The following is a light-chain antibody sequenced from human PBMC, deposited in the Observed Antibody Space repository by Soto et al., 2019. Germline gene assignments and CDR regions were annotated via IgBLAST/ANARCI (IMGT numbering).Light chain of an antibody. CDR3: QQYGSSGT. V-gene: IGKV1-39*01. Sequence: DMQMTQSLSSLSASVGDSVNITCRASQSIVTYLNWYLQQPGKAPKLLIYAASNLQSGVPSRFSGSGSGTDFTLTIRRLEPEDFAVYYCQQYGSSGTFGQGTKVDIK. CDR1: QSIVTY. CDR2: AAS. J-gene: IGKJ1*01.